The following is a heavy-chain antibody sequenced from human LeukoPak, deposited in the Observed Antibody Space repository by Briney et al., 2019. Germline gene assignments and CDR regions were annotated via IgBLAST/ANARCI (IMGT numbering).Heavy chain of an antibody. Sequence: SETLSLTCTVSGGSISSYYWSWIRQPPGKGLEWIGYIYYSGSTNYNPSLKSRVTISVDTSKNQFSLRLNSVTAADTAVYYCARDRSSSYTRDWFDPWGQGVLVTVSS. CDR1: GGSISSYY. D-gene: IGHD6-13*01. CDR3: ARDRSSSYTRDWFDP. V-gene: IGHV4-59*12. CDR2: IYYSGST. J-gene: IGHJ5*02.